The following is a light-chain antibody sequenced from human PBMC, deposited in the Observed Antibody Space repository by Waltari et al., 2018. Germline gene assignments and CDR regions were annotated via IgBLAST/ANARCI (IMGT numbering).Light chain of an antibody. V-gene: IGKV1-5*03. CDR2: KGS. J-gene: IGKJ2*01. CDR3: QQYNTYSS. CDR1: QSIRNW. Sequence: DIQMTPSPSSPAASVGDRVHITCRASQSIRNWLAWYQQKPGKAPILLISKGSILKSRVPSRLIGSRSGTQVPRTISSLHPRDFATWFFQQYNTYSSFGQGTKLEIK.